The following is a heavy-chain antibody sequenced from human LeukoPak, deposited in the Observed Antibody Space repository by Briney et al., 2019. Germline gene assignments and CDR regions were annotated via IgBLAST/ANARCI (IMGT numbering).Heavy chain of an antibody. CDR3: ARDYSTLGTWYYFDY. D-gene: IGHD2-2*01. J-gene: IGHJ4*02. Sequence: GGSLRLSCAASGFTFSSYAMSWVRQAPGKGLEWVSAISGSGGSTYYADSVKGRFTISRDNSKNTLYLQMNSLRAEDTAVYYCARDYSTLGTWYYFDYWGQGTLVTVSS. CDR2: ISGSGGST. CDR1: GFTFSSYA. V-gene: IGHV3-23*01.